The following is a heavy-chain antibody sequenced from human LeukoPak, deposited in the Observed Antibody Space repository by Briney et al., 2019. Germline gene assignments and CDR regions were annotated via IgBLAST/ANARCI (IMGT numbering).Heavy chain of an antibody. D-gene: IGHD3-10*01. CDR2: FYYSGST. Sequence: PSETLSLTCTVSGGSITSSNYYWGWIRQPPGKGLEWIGSFYYSGSTNYNPSLKSRVTISVDTSKNQFSLKLSSVAAADTAVYYCVYYYGSGSVEYWGQGTLVTVSS. V-gene: IGHV4-39*01. J-gene: IGHJ4*02. CDR1: GGSITSSNYY. CDR3: VYYYGSGSVEY.